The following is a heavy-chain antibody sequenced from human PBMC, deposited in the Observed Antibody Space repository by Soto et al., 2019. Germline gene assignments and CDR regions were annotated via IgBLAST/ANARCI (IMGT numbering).Heavy chain of an antibody. J-gene: IGHJ4*02. CDR2: ISSGSSYI. CDR3: ARGVLGDGGTCY. V-gene: IGHV3-21*01. Sequence: EVQLVESGGGLVKPGGSLRLSCAASGFTFSSYTMNWVRQAPGKGLEWVSSISSGSSYIYYADSMKGRFTISRDNAKNSLYLQMNSGRAEDTEVYYCARGVLGDGGTCYGGGGPLVTVSS. CDR1: GFTFSSYT. D-gene: IGHD2-15*01.